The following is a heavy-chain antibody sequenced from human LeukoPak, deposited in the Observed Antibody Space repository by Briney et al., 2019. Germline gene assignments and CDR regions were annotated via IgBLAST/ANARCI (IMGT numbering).Heavy chain of an antibody. D-gene: IGHD3-16*01. V-gene: IGHV4-59*01. CDR1: GGSISSYY. CDR3: ARETSQKGAHYMDV. CDR2: RYT. Sequence: SETLSLTCTVSGGSISSYYWSWIRQPPGKGLKWIGNRYTTYSPSLRGRVTISVDTSKNQFSLKLSSVTAADTAVYYCARETSQKGAHYMDVWGKGTTITISS. J-gene: IGHJ6*03.